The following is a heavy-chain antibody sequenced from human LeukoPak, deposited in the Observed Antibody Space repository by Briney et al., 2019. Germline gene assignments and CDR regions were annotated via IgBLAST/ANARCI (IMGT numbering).Heavy chain of an antibody. D-gene: IGHD5-24*01. V-gene: IGHV5-51*01. CDR1: GYSFTTYW. Sequence: GESLKISCKGSGYSFTTYWIAWVRQMPGKGLEGMGIIFPGDSDTRYSPSFQGQVTISADKSINTAYLQWSSLKASDTAMYYCARVERVAEDLGYWGQGTLVTVSS. CDR2: IFPGDSDT. CDR3: ARVERVAEDLGY. J-gene: IGHJ4*02.